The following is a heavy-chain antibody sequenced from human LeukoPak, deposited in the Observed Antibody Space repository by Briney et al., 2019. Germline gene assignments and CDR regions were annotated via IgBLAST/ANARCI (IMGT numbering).Heavy chain of an antibody. CDR3: ARVPYRISPHSSSGDFDY. J-gene: IGHJ4*02. V-gene: IGHV3-74*01. Sequence: GGSLRLSCAASGFTFSSYWMHWVRQAPGKGLVWVSRINSDGSRTSYADCVKGRFTISSDNAKNTLYLQMNSLRAEDTAVYYCARVPYRISPHSSSGDFDYWGQGTLVTVSS. CDR2: INSDGSRT. CDR1: GFTFSSYW. D-gene: IGHD6-6*01.